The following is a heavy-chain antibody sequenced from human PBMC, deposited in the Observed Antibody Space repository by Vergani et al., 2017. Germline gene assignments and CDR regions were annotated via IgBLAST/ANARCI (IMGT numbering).Heavy chain of an antibody. CDR1: GASINSDNYY. CDR3: ARMGGYDEGDAFRIGYFDS. D-gene: IGHD3-22*01. Sequence: QVQLQESGPGLVKPSQTLSLSCTVSGASINSDNYYWSWMRQRAGKPLGWIGHFDTFGATQYNPSLNDRVTISPDTAKSQVSLTLTSVTAADTPVYYCARMGGYDEGDAFRIGYFDSWGPGFLVTVSS. CDR2: FDTFGAT. V-gene: IGHV4-61*02. J-gene: IGHJ4*02.